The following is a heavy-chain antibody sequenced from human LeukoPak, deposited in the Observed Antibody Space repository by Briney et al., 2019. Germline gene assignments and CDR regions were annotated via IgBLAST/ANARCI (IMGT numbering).Heavy chain of an antibody. CDR1: GGTFSSYA. Sequence: SVKVSCKASGGTFSSYAISWVRQAPGQGLEWMGGIIPIFGTANYAQKFQGRVTITADESTSTAYMELSSLRSEDTAVYYCARSSTAMVTKYYYMDVWGKGTTVTISS. J-gene: IGHJ6*03. CDR3: ARSSTAMVTKYYYMDV. CDR2: IIPIFGTA. V-gene: IGHV1-69*13. D-gene: IGHD5-18*01.